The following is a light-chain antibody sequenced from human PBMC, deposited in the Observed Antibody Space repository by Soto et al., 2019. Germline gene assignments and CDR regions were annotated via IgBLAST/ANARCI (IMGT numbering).Light chain of an antibody. CDR2: NYN. Sequence: QSVLTQPPSASGTPGQRVTISCSGSSSNIGSNTVNWYQQLPGTAPKLLINNYNQRPSAVPARFSDSKSGTSASLAISGLQSEDEADDYCAAWDDSLSGYVFGTGTKVTVL. CDR3: AAWDDSLSGYV. V-gene: IGLV1-44*01. CDR1: SSNIGSNT. J-gene: IGLJ1*01.